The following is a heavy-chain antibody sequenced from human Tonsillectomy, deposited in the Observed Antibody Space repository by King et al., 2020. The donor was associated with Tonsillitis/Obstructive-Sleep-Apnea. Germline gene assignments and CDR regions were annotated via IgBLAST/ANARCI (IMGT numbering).Heavy chain of an antibody. CDR2: IYYSGST. CDR3: ARTAHDYSNKMDYYYYMDV. CDR1: GGSISSGGYY. Sequence: VQLQESGPGLVKPSQTLSLTCTVSGGSISSGGYYWSWIRQHPGKGLEWIGYIYYSGSTYYNPSRKSRVTISVNTSKNQFSLKLSSVTAADTAVYYCARTAHDYSNKMDYYYYMDVWGKGTTVTVSS. J-gene: IGHJ6*03. V-gene: IGHV4-31*03. D-gene: IGHD4-11*01.